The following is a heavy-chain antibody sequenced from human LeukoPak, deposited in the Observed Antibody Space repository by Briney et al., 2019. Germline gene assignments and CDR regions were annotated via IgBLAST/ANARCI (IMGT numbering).Heavy chain of an antibody. D-gene: IGHD4-17*01. V-gene: IGHV3-23*01. CDR3: AKVYRDNGDYFAFNV. CDR2: IGGSGSRT. J-gene: IGHJ3*01. Sequence: PGGSLRLSCAASGFTFSSYAMSWVRQAPGKSLEWVSGIGGSGSRTYYADSVKGRFTISRDNSKNTLYLQMNSLRAEDTAVYYCAKVYRDNGDYFAFNVWGQGTMVTVSS. CDR1: GFTFSSYA.